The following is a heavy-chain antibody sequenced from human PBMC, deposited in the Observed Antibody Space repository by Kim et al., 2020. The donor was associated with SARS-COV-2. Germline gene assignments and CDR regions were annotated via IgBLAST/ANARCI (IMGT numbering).Heavy chain of an antibody. V-gene: IGHV3-30*04. CDR3: ARDSSVPAPIRPTYNWFDP. Sequence: GGSLRLSCAASGFTFNSYAMHWVRQAPGKGLEWVAVISNDGRNKYYADSVQGRFTISRDNSKNTLYLQMNSLRAEDTAMYYCARDSSVPAPIRPTYNWFDPWGQGTLVTVSS. D-gene: IGHD2-2*02. J-gene: IGHJ5*02. CDR1: GFTFNSYA. CDR2: ISNDGRNK.